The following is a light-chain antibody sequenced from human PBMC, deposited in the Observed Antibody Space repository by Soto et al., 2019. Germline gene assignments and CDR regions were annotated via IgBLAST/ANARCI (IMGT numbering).Light chain of an antibody. J-gene: IGKJ1*01. CDR3: QQYNKWPRT. CDR1: QSVSSD. V-gene: IGKV3-15*01. CDR2: GAD. Sequence: EIGMTQSPATLSVSPAERATLSCRASQSVSSDLAWYQQKPGQAPRLLIYGADTRATGIPARLSGSGSGTEFTLTISSLQSEDFAVYYCQQYNKWPRTFGQGTKVEIK.